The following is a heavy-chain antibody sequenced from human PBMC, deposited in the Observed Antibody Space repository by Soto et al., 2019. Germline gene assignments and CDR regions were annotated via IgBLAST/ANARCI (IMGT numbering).Heavy chain of an antibody. CDR3: AKDDFTDRGDDYFDY. D-gene: IGHD2-21*02. J-gene: IGHJ4*02. CDR2: IGASGDIT. Sequence: GGSLRLSCAASGFSFTNFAVSWVRQAPGKGLEWVAGIGASGDITWYADSVKGRLSISRGNSKNTLYLQLNSLRFEDTAVYYCAKDDFTDRGDDYFDYWGPGTLVTVSS. CDR1: GFSFTNFA. V-gene: IGHV3-23*01.